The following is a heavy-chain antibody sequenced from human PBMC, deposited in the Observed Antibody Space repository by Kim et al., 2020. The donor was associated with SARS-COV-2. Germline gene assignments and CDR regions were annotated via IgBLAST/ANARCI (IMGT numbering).Heavy chain of an antibody. CDR2: ISSGSTYI. D-gene: IGHD3-10*01. CDR1: GFTFSDYH. CDR3: ARDDTYGSGNYYNPGLDY. J-gene: IGHJ4*02. V-gene: IGHV3-21*01. Sequence: GGSLRLSCAASGFTFSDYHINWVRQAPGKGLEWVSYISSGSTYIYYADSVKGRFTISRDNAKNSLYLQMNSLRAEDTAVYYCARDDTYGSGNYYNPGLDYWGQGTLVTVSS.